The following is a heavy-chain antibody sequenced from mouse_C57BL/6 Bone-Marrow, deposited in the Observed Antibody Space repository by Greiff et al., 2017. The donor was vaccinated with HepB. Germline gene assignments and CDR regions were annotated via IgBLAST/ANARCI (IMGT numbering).Heavy chain of an antibody. CDR3: ARYPQYYGSSYRYFDV. V-gene: IGHV14-2*01. D-gene: IGHD1-1*01. J-gene: IGHJ1*03. Sequence: QLQQSGAAPLKPGASVKLSCTASGSNIKDYYIHWVKQRTEQGLEWIGRIDPEDGETKYAPKFQGKATITADTSSNTAYLQLSSLTSEDTAVYYCARYPQYYGSSYRYFDVWGTGTTVTVSS. CDR1: GSNIKDYY. CDR2: IDPEDGET.